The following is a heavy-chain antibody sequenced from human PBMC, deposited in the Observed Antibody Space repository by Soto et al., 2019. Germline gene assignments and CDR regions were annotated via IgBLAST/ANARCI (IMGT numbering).Heavy chain of an antibody. CDR1: GYSFTSYW. Sequence: GESLKISCKGSGYSFTSYWIGWVHQMPGKGLEWMWIIYPGDSDTRYSPSFQGQVTISADKSISTAYLQWSSLKASDTAMYYCARPRYYGSGSYRYGMDVWGQGXTVTVSS. CDR3: ARPRYYGSGSYRYGMDV. D-gene: IGHD3-10*01. J-gene: IGHJ6*02. CDR2: IYPGDSDT. V-gene: IGHV5-51*07.